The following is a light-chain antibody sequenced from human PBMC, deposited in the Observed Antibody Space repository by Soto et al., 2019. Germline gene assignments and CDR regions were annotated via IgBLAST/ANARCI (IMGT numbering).Light chain of an antibody. J-gene: IGLJ1*01. CDR2: EVS. CDR1: SSDVGGYNY. V-gene: IGLV2-14*01. CDR3: SSYTSSSTRV. Sequence: QSALTQSASVSGPPGQSITISCTGTSSDVGGYNYVSWYQQHPGKAPKLMIYEVSNRPSGVSNRFSGSKSGNTASLTISGLQAEDEADYYCSSYTSSSTRVFGIGTKVTVL.